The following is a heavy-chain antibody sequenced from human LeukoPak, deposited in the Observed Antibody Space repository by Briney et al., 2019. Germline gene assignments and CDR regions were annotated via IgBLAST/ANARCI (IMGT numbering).Heavy chain of an antibody. CDR2: ISSSSSYI. D-gene: IGHD3-10*01. V-gene: IGHV3-21*04. CDR1: GFTFNNYS. Sequence: GGSLRLSCAASGFTFNNYSMNWVRQALGKGLEWVSSISSSSSYIYYADSVKGRFTITRDSAKNSLYLQMNGLTAEDTAMYYCAKGLGYYASGTYYNRIPDPWGQGTLVTVSS. J-gene: IGHJ5*02. CDR3: AKGLGYYASGTYYNRIPDP.